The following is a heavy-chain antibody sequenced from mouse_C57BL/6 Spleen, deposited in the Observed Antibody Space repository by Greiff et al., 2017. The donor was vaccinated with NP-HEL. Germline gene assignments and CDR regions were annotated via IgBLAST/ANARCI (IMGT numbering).Heavy chain of an antibody. CDR3: TRVGSGAMGY. D-gene: IGHD1-1*02. J-gene: IGHJ4*01. V-gene: IGHV1-15*01. Sequence: QVQLQQSGAELVRPGASVTLSCKASGYTFTDYEMPWVKQTPVHGLEWIGAIDPETGGTAYNQKFKGKAILTADKSSSTAYMELRSLTSEDSAVYYCTRVGSGAMGYWGQGTSVTVAS. CDR2: IDPETGGT. CDR1: GYTFTDYE.